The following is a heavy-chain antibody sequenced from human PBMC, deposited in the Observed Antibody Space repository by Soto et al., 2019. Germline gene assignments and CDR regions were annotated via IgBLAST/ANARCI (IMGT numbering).Heavy chain of an antibody. D-gene: IGHD3-3*01. J-gene: IGHJ6*02. CDR3: ARCKDFWSGYSQGGMDV. CDR1: GYTFTTYG. V-gene: IGHV1-18*01. Sequence: QVILVQSGDEVKEPGASVRVSCKAYGYTFTTYGIAWVRQAPGQGPEWMGWISVYNGNTNSAEKVRGRLTMTTDRCTNTAYMDLRSLRSDDTAVYYCARCKDFWSGYSQGGMDVWGQGTTVTVSS. CDR2: ISVYNGNT.